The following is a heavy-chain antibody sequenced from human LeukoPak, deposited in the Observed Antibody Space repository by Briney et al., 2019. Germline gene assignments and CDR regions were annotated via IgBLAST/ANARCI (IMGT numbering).Heavy chain of an antibody. Sequence: SGGSLRLSCAASGFTFSSYAMHWVRQAPGKGLEWVAVISYDGSNKYYADSVKGRFTISRDNSKNTLYLQMNSLRAEDTAVYYCAREPSIAATGGFDYWGQGTLVTVSS. CDR2: ISYDGSNK. CDR1: GFTFSSYA. V-gene: IGHV3-30-3*01. CDR3: AREPSIAATGGFDY. J-gene: IGHJ4*02. D-gene: IGHD6-13*01.